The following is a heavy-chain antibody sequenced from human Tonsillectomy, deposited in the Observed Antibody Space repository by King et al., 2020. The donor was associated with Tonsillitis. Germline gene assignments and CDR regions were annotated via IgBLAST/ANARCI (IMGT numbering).Heavy chain of an antibody. D-gene: IGHD3-9*01. CDR3: ARKKRYVDSRGLEYFYGMDV. Sequence: VQLVESGGGLVQPGGSLRLSCAASGFTVSIAYMRWVRQAPGKGLEWVSVIYSGGTTYYADAVKGRFTISRHNSKNTLYLQMNSLRVEDTAVYYCARKKRYVDSRGLEYFYGMDVWGQGTTVTVSS. J-gene: IGHJ6*02. V-gene: IGHV3-53*04. CDR2: IYSGGTT. CDR1: GFTVSIAY.